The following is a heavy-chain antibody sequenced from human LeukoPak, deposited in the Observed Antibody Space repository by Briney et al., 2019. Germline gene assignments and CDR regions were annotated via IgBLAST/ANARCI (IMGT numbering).Heavy chain of an antibody. CDR1: GGSISSYC. D-gene: IGHD6-19*01. J-gene: IGHJ6*03. CDR3: ARVRIAVAGTYFYYMDV. Sequence: PSETLSLTCTVSGGSISSYCWSWIRQPAGKGLEWIGRICASGSTNYHPSLKSRVTMSVDTSKNQFSLRLSSVTAADMAVYYCARVRIAVAGTYFYYMDVWGKGTTVTVSS. V-gene: IGHV4-4*07. CDR2: ICASGST.